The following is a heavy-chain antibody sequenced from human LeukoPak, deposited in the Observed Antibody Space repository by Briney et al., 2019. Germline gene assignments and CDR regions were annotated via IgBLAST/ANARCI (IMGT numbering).Heavy chain of an antibody. CDR3: AVVDSSGWYCHDY. CDR1: GFTVSTNY. CDR2: IYSGDNT. J-gene: IGHJ4*02. D-gene: IGHD6-19*01. V-gene: IGHV3-66*01. Sequence: GGSLRLSCAASGFTVSTNYISWVRQAPGKRLEGVSVIYSGDNTYYADSVKGTFTISRDISKNTLYLKMNSLRAEDTAVYCCAVVDSSGWYCHDYXXQGXLXTVSS.